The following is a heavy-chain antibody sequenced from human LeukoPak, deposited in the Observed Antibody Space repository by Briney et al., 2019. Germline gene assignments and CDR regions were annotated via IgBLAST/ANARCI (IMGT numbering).Heavy chain of an antibody. J-gene: IGHJ4*02. D-gene: IGHD2-15*01. CDR1: GGTFSSYA. V-gene: IGHV1-69*06. CDR2: IIPIFGTA. CDR3: ARAGEYCSGGSCYSGVYFDY. Sequence: SVKVSCKASGGTFSSYAISWVRQAPGQGLEWMGGIIPIFGTANYAQKFQGRVTITADKSTSTAYMELSSLRSEDTALYYCARAGEYCSGGSCYSGVYFDYWGQGTLVAVSS.